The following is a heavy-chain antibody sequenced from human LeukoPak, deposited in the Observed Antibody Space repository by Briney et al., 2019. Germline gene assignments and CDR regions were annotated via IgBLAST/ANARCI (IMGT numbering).Heavy chain of an antibody. CDR2: IWYDGSDK. V-gene: IGHV3-33*08. CDR3: ARDASPSGYRTQGDY. Sequence: GGSLRLSCAASGFTFSSYWMHWVRQAPGKGLEWVAVIWYDGSDKYYADSVKGRFAISRDNSKNTLYLQMNSLRAEDTALYYCARDASPSGYRTQGDYWGQGTLVTVSS. CDR1: GFTFSSYW. D-gene: IGHD5-12*01. J-gene: IGHJ4*02.